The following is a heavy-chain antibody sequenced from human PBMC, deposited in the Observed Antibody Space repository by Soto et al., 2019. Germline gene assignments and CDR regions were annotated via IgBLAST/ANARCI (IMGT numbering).Heavy chain of an antibody. CDR1: GFTFSSYS. CDR2: ISSSSSYI. CDR3: GRVKDSSGYYPDY. V-gene: IGHV3-21*01. D-gene: IGHD3-22*01. Sequence: GGSLRLSCAASGFTFSSYSMNWVRQAPGKGLEWVSSISSSSSYIYYADSVKGRFTISRDNAKNSLYLQMNSLRAEDTAVYYCGRVKDSSGYYPDYWGQGTLVTVSS. J-gene: IGHJ4*02.